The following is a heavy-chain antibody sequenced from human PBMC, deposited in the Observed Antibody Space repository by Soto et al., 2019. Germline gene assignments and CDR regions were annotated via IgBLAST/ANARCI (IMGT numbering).Heavy chain of an antibody. CDR3: TSAQLRCRGGSCCSSDA. Sequence: PVGSLRLSCATYVCRFHDHGMSCVRHSPGKCLEWVGFIRSSRYGATADYAASVKGRFFISRNDYKSIAFLQLNKLETEDTAVYYCTSAQLRCRGGSCCSSDAWGHGTLV. CDR2: IRSSRYGATA. CDR1: VCRFHDHG. D-gene: IGHD2-15*01. V-gene: IGHV3-49*04. J-gene: IGHJ5*01.